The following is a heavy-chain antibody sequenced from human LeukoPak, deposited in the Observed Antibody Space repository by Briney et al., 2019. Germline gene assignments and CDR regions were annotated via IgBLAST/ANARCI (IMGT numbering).Heavy chain of an antibody. D-gene: IGHD1-14*01. CDR3: ARSTNRLDS. V-gene: IGHV4-61*02. J-gene: IGHJ4*02. CDR1: GASISGSISGGTYY. Sequence: PSETLSLTCTVSGASISGSISGGTYYWNWTRQPAGKGLEWIGRMYNGGTTINYGPSLKSRVTISVDTSKNQFSLNVTSVTAADTAVYYCARSTNRLDSWGQGTLVTVSS. CDR2: MYNGGTT.